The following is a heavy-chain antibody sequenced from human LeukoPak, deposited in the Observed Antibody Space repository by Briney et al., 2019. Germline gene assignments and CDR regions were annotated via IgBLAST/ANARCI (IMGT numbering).Heavy chain of an antibody. V-gene: IGHV3-23*01. Sequence: GGSLRLSCAASGFTFSSYAMSWVRQAPGKGLEWASAISGSGGSTYYADSVKGRFTISRDNSKNTLYLQMNSLRAEDTAVYYCAKLTFTMIVVVNDFDYWGQGTLVTVSS. J-gene: IGHJ4*02. CDR2: ISGSGGST. CDR1: GFTFSSYA. CDR3: AKLTFTMIVVVNDFDY. D-gene: IGHD3-22*01.